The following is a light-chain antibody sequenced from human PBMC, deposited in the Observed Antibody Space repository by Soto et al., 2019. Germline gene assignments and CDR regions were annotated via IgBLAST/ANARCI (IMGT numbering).Light chain of an antibody. Sequence: QSVLTQPASVSGSPGQSITISCTGTSSDVGAYNFVSWHQQHPGKAPKLMIYNVYDRPSGISYRFSGSKTGNTASLTITGLQAEDEANYYCCSYVGARTYVFGTGTKVTVL. CDR2: NVY. J-gene: IGLJ1*01. CDR3: CSYVGARTYV. CDR1: SSDVGAYNF. V-gene: IGLV2-23*02.